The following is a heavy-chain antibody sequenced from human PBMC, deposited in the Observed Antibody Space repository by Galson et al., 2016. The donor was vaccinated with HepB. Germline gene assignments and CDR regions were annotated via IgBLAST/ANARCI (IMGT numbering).Heavy chain of an antibody. J-gene: IGHJ5*02. CDR2: ISGDNVNT. V-gene: IGHV1-18*01. Sequence: LEWMGWISGDNVNTKSARKFQGRVTMTTDTSTSTAYMELRSLRSDDTAIYYCARSTSGGIMYRYFDPWGQGTLVTVSS. D-gene: IGHD3-9*01. CDR3: ARSTSGGIMYRYFDP.